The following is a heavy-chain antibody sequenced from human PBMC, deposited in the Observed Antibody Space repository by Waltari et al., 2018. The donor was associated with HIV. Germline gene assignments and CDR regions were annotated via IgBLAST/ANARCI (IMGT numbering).Heavy chain of an antibody. CDR1: GFTFSSYS. Sequence: CAASGFTFSSYSMNWVRQAPGKGLEWVSYISSSSSTIYYADSVKGRFTISRDNAKNSLYLQMNSLRAEDTAVYYCARLMTYSSSPLDYWGQGTLVTVSS. CDR2: ISSSSSTI. J-gene: IGHJ4*02. V-gene: IGHV3-48*01. CDR3: ARLMTYSSSPLDY. D-gene: IGHD6-13*01.